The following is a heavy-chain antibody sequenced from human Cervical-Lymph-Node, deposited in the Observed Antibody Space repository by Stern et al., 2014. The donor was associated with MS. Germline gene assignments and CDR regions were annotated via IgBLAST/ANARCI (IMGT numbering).Heavy chain of an antibody. CDR2: KWYGGSKK. Sequence: VQLVESGGGVVQPGESLRLSCAASGFTFSSHGMHWVRQVPGKGLEWVAVKWYGGSKKYYIDSVKGRFTISRDSSKNTLYLQMDSLRAEDTAMYYCARDPSRSFDIWGQGTMVTVSS. V-gene: IGHV3-33*01. CDR1: GFTFSSHG. CDR3: ARDPSRSFDI. J-gene: IGHJ3*02.